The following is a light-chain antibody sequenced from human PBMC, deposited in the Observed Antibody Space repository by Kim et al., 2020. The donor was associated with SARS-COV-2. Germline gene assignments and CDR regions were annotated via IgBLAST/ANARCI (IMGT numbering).Light chain of an antibody. CDR1: QNINTW. CDR3: QQANNFPPWT. V-gene: IGKV1-12*01. Sequence: SVGDRVTITCRASQNINTWLGWYQQKPRKAPKLLIYGASNLQSGVPSMFSGSGSGTDITLTISKLQPDDCATYYCQQANNFPPWTFGQGTKVDIK. J-gene: IGKJ1*01. CDR2: GAS.